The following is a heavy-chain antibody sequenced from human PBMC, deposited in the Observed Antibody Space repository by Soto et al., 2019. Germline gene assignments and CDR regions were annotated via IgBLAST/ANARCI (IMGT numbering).Heavy chain of an antibody. V-gene: IGHV4-39*01. CDR3: ARANIAVAGT. Sequence: PSETLSLTCTVSGGSISSSSYYGGWIRQPPGKGLEWIGSIYYSGSTYYNPSLKSRVTISVDTSKNQFSLKLSSVTAADTAVYYCARANIAVAGTWGQGTLVTVSS. D-gene: IGHD6-19*01. J-gene: IGHJ4*02. CDR2: IYYSGST. CDR1: GGSISSSSYY.